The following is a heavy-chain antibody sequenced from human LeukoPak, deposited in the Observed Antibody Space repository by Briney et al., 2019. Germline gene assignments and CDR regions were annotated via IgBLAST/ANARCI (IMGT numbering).Heavy chain of an antibody. CDR2: IYPSDSET. D-gene: IGHD2-21*01. J-gene: IGHJ4*02. CDR1: GYLITRCS. V-gene: IGHV5-51*01. Sequence: GESLQIFCKASGYLITRCSIGWVRQMPGKGLEWMGIIYPSDSETRYSPSFQGQVTISVDKSISTAYLQWSSRKASDTAMYYCATRLIASYIDYWGQGTLVTVSS. CDR3: ATRLIASYIDY.